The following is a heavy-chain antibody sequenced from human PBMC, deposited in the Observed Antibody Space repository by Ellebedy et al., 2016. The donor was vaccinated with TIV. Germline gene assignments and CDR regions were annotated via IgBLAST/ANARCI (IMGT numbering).Heavy chain of an antibody. CDR2: IGVSGATT. D-gene: IGHD2/OR15-2a*01. CDR3: TSPAVGHTTGCCRYYFDY. V-gene: IGHV3-23*01. J-gene: IGHJ4*02. CDR1: GFIFSNAW. Sequence: GESLKISCAASGFIFSNAWVNWVRQAPGKGLEWVAGIGVSGATTYYADSVKGRFTISRDNSRKTMSLQMDSLRADDTALYYCTSPAVGHTTGCCRYYFDYWGLGTLVTVSS.